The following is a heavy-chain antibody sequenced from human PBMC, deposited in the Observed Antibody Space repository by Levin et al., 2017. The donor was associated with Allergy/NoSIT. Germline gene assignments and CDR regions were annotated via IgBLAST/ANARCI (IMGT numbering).Heavy chain of an antibody. Sequence: SETLSLTCTVSGGSISSYYWSWIRQPPGKGLEWIGYIYYSGSTNYNPSLKSRVTISVDTSKNQFSLKLSSVTAADTAVYYCARERYDSSGSPLDYWGQGTLVTVSS. CDR1: GGSISSYY. V-gene: IGHV4-59*01. CDR2: IYYSGST. CDR3: ARERYDSSGSPLDY. D-gene: IGHD3-22*01. J-gene: IGHJ4*02.